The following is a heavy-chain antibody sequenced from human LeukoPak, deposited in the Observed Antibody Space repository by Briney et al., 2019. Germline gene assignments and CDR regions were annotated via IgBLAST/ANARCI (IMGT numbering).Heavy chain of an antibody. D-gene: IGHD3-16*02. Sequence: SETLSLTCTVSGGSISSSSYYWGWIRQPAGKGLEWIGRIYTSGSTNYNPSLKSRVTMSVDTSKNQFSLKLSSVTAADTAVYYCARVTRYYDYVWGSYRGNWFDPWGQGTLVTVSS. CDR1: GGSISSSSYY. CDR2: IYTSGST. J-gene: IGHJ5*02. V-gene: IGHV4-61*02. CDR3: ARVTRYYDYVWGSYRGNWFDP.